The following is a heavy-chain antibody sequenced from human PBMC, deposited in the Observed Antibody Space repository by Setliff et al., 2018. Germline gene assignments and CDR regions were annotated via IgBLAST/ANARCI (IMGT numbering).Heavy chain of an antibody. V-gene: IGHV4-34*01. J-gene: IGHJ3*02. Sequence: NLSETLSLTCAVYGGSFSGYYWGWIRQPPGKGLEWIGEINHSGSTDYNPSLKSRVTISVDTSKNQFSLKLSSVTAADTAVYYCARGDVDTAMVGFAFDIWGQGTMVTVSS. CDR2: INHSGST. CDR3: ARGDVDTAMVGFAFDI. CDR1: GGSFSGYY. D-gene: IGHD5-18*01.